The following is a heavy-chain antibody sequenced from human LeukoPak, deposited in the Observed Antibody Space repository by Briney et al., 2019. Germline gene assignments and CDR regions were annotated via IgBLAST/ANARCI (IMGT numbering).Heavy chain of an antibody. J-gene: IGHJ6*03. CDR3: ARRSGSGGGYYYYYYMDV. CDR2: IYPGDSDT. Sequence: RGESLKISCKGSGYSFTSYWIGWVRQMPGKGLEWMGIIYPGDSDTRYSPSFQGQVTISADKSLSTAYLQWSSLKASDTAMYYCARRSGSGGGYYYYYYMDVWGKGTTVTVSS. D-gene: IGHD3-10*01. CDR1: GYSFTSYW. V-gene: IGHV5-51*01.